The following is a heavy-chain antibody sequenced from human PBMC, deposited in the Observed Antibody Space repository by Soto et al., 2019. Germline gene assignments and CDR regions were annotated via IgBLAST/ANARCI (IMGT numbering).Heavy chain of an antibody. V-gene: IGHV3-48*03. CDR3: VRYCSTTLCNGVATRTFDY. J-gene: IGHJ4*02. CDR2: ISTSGSTV. CDR1: RFTFSTYE. Sequence: GGSLRLSCAASRFTFSTYEMNWVRQAPGKGLEWVSYISTSGSTVYYADSVKGRFTISRDNTRNSLYLQMNSLRDEDTALYYCVRYCSTTLCNGVATRTFDYWGQGTLVTAPQ. D-gene: IGHD2-2*01.